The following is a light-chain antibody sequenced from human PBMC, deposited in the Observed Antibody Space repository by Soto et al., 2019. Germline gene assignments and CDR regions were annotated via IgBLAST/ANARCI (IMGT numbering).Light chain of an antibody. CDR1: QSFSTRY. CDR3: QHYGSSGTWA. CDR2: GVS. Sequence: EIVLTQSPGTLSLSPGERATLSCRASQSFSTRYLAWYQQKPGQAPRLLISGVSNRATGIPDRFSGSGSGADFTLTISRLEPEDFAVYYCQHYGSSGTWAFGQGTKVEIK. J-gene: IGKJ1*01. V-gene: IGKV3-20*01.